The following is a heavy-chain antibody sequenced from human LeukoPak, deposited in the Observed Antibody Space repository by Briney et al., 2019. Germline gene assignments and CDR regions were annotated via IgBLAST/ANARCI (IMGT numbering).Heavy chain of an antibody. D-gene: IGHD3-9*01. CDR2: ISGCGGST. CDR1: GFTFSSYA. V-gene: IGHV3-23*01. CDR3: AKDEGYDILTGYHY. J-gene: IGHJ4*02. Sequence: GGSLRLSCAASGFTFSSYAMSWVRQAPGKGLEWVSAISGCGGSTYYADSVKGRFTISRDNSKNTLYLQMNSLRAEDTAVYYCAKDEGYDILTGYHYWGQGTLVTVSP.